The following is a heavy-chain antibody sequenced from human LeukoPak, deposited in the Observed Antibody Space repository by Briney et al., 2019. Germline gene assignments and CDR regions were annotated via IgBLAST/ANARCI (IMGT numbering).Heavy chain of an antibody. J-gene: IGHJ5*02. CDR3: ARLTIASYYYGSGSTNWFDP. V-gene: IGHV4-59*08. D-gene: IGHD3-10*01. Sequence: SETLSLTSTVSGGSISSYYWSWIRQPPGKGLEWIGYIYYSGSTNYNPSLKSRVTISVDTSKNQFSLKLSSVTAADTAVYYCARLTIASYYYGSGSTNWFDPWGQGTLVTVSS. CDR2: IYYSGST. CDR1: GGSISSYY.